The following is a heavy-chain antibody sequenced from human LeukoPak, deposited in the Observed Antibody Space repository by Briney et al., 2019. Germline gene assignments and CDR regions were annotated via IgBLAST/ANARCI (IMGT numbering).Heavy chain of an antibody. CDR1: GGSISTYY. V-gene: IGHV4-59*01. CDR3: ARDYYGSSGAPFFDY. D-gene: IGHD3-22*01. Sequence: SETLSLTCTVSGGSISTYYLSWIRQPPGKGLEWIGYIYYSGSTNYNPSLKSRVTISVDTSTNQFSLKLSSVTAADTAVYYCARDYYGSSGAPFFDYWGQGTLVTVSS. J-gene: IGHJ4*02. CDR2: IYYSGST.